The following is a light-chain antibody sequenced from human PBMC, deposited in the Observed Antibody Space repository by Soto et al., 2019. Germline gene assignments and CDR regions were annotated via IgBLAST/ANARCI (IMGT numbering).Light chain of an antibody. Sequence: AIQMSQSPSSLSASVGDRVTITCRASQGIRNDLGWYQQIPGKAPKLLIYGASSLQSGVPSRFSGSGSGTDFTLTISSLQPEDFATYYCLQDYNYPNTFGQGTRLEIK. CDR3: LQDYNYPNT. V-gene: IGKV1-6*01. CDR2: GAS. CDR1: QGIRND. J-gene: IGKJ5*01.